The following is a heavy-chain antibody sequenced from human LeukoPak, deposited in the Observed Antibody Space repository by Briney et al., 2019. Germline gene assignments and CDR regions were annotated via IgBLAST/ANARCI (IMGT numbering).Heavy chain of an antibody. J-gene: IGHJ4*02. Sequence: PGGSLRLSCAASGFTLSDFYMSWIRQAPGKGLEWVSYISSSGSTIDYADSVKGRFTISRDNAKNSLYLQMSSLRAEDTAVYYCARRRDFFDYWGQGTLVTVSS. CDR1: GFTLSDFY. CDR3: ARRRDFFDY. CDR2: ISSSGSTI. V-gene: IGHV3-11*01.